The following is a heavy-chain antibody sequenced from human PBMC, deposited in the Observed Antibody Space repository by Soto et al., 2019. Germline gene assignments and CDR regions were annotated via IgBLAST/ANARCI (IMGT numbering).Heavy chain of an antibody. CDR2: IKQDGSEK. D-gene: IGHD6-6*01. CDR1: GFTLSSYW. V-gene: IGHV3-7*01. J-gene: IGHJ4*02. Sequence: GGSLRLSCAASGFTLSSYWMGWVRQAPGKGLKWVANIKQDGSEKYYVDSVKGRFTISRDNAKNSLCLQMNSLRAEDTAVYYCARAGSSSFDYWGQGALVTVSS. CDR3: ARAGSSSFDY.